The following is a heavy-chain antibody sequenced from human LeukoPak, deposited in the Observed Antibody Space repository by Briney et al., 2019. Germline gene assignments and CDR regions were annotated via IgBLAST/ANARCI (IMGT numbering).Heavy chain of an antibody. CDR2: ISYDGSSK. Sequence: PGGSLRLSCAASGFTFSTYAMHWVRQAPGKGLEWVAVISYDGSSKNYGDSVKGRFTISRDNSKNTVYLQMNSLRVEDTALYYCARGIFTGGTYYGYWGQGTLVT. CDR3: ARGIFTGGTYYGY. CDR1: GFTFSTYA. D-gene: IGHD1-26*01. J-gene: IGHJ4*02. V-gene: IGHV3-30-3*01.